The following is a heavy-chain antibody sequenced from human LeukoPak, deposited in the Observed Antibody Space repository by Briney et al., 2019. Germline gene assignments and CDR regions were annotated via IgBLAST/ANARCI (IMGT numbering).Heavy chain of an antibody. V-gene: IGHV4-34*01. CDR3: ARVNECSSTSCYIHY. D-gene: IGHD2-2*02. CDR2: INHSGST. CDR1: GGSFSGYY. J-gene: IGHJ4*02. Sequence: SETLSLTCAVYGGSFSGYYWSWIRQPPGKGLEWIGEINHSGSTNYIPSLKSRVTISVDTSKNQFSLKLRSVTAADTAVYYCARVNECSSTSCYIHYWGQGTLVAVSS.